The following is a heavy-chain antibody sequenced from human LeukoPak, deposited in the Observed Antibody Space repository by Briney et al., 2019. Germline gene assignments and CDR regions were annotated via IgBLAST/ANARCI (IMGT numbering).Heavy chain of an antibody. V-gene: IGHV3-48*02. Sequence: GGSLRLSCVVAQFTFSSYAMNWVRPVPGNGLEWLSYISSGSSTIYYAGSVKGRFTISRDTTKNSLYLQMNSLRDADTAVYYCASDPLYGGNSAGPSFDSWGQGTLVTVSS. CDR2: ISSGSSTI. CDR3: ASDPLYGGNSAGPSFDS. J-gene: IGHJ4*02. CDR1: QFTFSSYA. D-gene: IGHD4-23*01.